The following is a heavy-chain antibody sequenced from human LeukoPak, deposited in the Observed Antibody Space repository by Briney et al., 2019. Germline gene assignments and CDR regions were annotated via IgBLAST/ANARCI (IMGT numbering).Heavy chain of an antibody. CDR3: ARKGEVVPAATYYYYYYYMDV. CDR1: GYTFTSYD. D-gene: IGHD2-2*01. Sequence: PGASVKVSCKASGYTFTSYDINWVRQATGQGLEWMGWMNPNSGNTGYAQKFQGRVTMTRNTSISTAYMELSSLRSEDTSVYYCARKGEVVPAATYYYYYYYMDVWGKGTTVTVSS. J-gene: IGHJ6*03. V-gene: IGHV1-8*01. CDR2: MNPNSGNT.